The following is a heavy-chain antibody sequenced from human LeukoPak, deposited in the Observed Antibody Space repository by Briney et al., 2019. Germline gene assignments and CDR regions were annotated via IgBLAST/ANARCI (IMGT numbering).Heavy chain of an antibody. CDR2: INPSGGST. CDR3: ARGVTMIVVVRLGDGFDI. J-gene: IGHJ3*02. CDR1: GYTFTSYY. D-gene: IGHD3-22*01. Sequence: ASVKVSCKASGYTFTSYYMHWVRQAPGQGLEWMGIINPSGGSTSYAQKFQGRVTMTRDTSTSTVYMELSSLRSEDTAVYYCARGVTMIVVVRLGDGFDIWGQGTVVTVSS. V-gene: IGHV1-46*01.